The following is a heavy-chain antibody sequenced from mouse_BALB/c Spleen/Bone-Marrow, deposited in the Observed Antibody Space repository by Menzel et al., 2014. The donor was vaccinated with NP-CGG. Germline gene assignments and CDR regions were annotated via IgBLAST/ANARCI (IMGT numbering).Heavy chain of an antibody. CDR2: INPGSGGT. Sequence: QVQLQQSGAELVRPGTSVKVSCKASGYAFNNYLIEWVRQRPGQGLEWIGVINPGSGGTKYNEKFKGKATLTADKSSSTAYMQLSSLTSDDSAVYFCARCLTGTSAMDYWGRGTSVTVST. J-gene: IGHJ4*01. D-gene: IGHD4-1*01. CDR3: ARCLTGTSAMDY. V-gene: IGHV1-54*01. CDR1: GYAFNNYL.